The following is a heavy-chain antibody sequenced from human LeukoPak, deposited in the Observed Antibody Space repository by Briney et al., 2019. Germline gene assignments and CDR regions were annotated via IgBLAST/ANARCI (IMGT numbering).Heavy chain of an antibody. CDR1: GFSFSDWS. V-gene: IGHV3-69-1*01. Sequence: GGSLRLSCAASGFSFSDWSMSWVRQAPGKGLESVAYISYKSVIHYRDSVEGRFTISRDNGKNSLYLQMSSLRAEDTAVYYCARGSGGVGAALHYWGQGTQVTVSS. J-gene: IGHJ4*02. CDR3: ARGSGGVGAALHY. CDR2: ISYKSVI. D-gene: IGHD1-26*01.